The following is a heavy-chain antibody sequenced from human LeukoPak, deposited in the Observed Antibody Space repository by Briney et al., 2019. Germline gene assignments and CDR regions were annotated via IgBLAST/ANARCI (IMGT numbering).Heavy chain of an antibody. J-gene: IGHJ4*02. Sequence: KPSETLSLTCAVSGYSISSGYYWGWIRQPPRKGLEWIGGIYHSGSTYYNPSLKSRVTISVDTSKNQFSLKLSSVTAADTAVYYCARSFVDCSSTSCYSDLFDYWGQGTLVTVSS. D-gene: IGHD2-2*01. CDR1: GYSISSGYY. CDR2: IYHSGST. V-gene: IGHV4-38-2*01. CDR3: ARSFVDCSSTSCYSDLFDY.